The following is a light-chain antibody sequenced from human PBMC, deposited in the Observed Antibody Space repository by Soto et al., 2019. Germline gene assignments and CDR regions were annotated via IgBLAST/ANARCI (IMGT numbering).Light chain of an antibody. CDR3: GTWDSSLRGGV. CDR2: DNN. Sequence: QSVLTQPPSVSAAPGQKVTISCSGSSSNIGSNYVSWYQQLPGSAPKLLIYDNNERPSGIPVRFSGSKSGTSATLDITGLQTGDEADYYCGTWDSSLRGGVFGGGTQLTVL. J-gene: IGLJ2*01. V-gene: IGLV1-51*01. CDR1: SSNIGSNY.